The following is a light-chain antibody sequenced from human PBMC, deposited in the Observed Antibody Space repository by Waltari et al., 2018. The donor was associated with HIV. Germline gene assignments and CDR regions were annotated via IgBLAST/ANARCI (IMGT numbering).Light chain of an antibody. CDR3: QQYGSSAYS. V-gene: IGKV3D-20*01. CDR2: DAS. CDR1: QRVSSNY. Sequence: EIVLTQSPATLSLSPGERVTLSCGASQRVSSNYLAWYQQKPGLAPRLLIYDASSRATGIPDRFSGSGSGTDFTLTISRLEPEDFAVYYCQQYGSSAYSFGQGTKLEIK. J-gene: IGKJ2*03.